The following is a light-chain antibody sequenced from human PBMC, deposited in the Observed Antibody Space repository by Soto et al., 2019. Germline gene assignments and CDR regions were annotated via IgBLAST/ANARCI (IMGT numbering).Light chain of an antibody. V-gene: IGKV3-20*01. CDR2: GAS. CDR3: QQYGSSPIT. J-gene: IGKJ5*01. CDR1: QSISSNF. Sequence: DIVLTQSPDTLSLSPWERATLSSRASQSISSNFLAWYQQKPGQAPRLLIYGASSRATGIPDRFSGSGSGTDFTLTISRLEPEDFAVYYCQQYGSSPITFGQGTRLEIK.